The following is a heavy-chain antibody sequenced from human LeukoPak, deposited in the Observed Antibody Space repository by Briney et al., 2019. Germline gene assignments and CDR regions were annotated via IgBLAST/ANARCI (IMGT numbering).Heavy chain of an antibody. Sequence: SETLSLTCNVSGGSISSYYWSWIRQPPGKGLEWIGNIYYSGSTNYNPSLKSRVSISVDTSKNQFSLKLSSVTAADTAVYYCARLRELLYYFDYWGQGTLVTVSS. CDR2: IYYSGST. CDR1: GGSISSYY. V-gene: IGHV4-59*08. D-gene: IGHD1-26*01. J-gene: IGHJ4*02. CDR3: ARLRELLYYFDY.